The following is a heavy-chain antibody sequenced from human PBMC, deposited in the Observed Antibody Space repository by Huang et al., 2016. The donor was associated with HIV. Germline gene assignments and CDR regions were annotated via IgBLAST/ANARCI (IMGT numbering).Heavy chain of an antibody. D-gene: IGHD1-1*01. Sequence: QVQLVQSGAEVKKPGASVKVSCKASGYTFTSYGISWVRQAPGQGREWMGWISGYNGNTNYARKVKGRVTMTTDTSTSTAYMELRSLRSDDTAVYYCAREDWRGGYESFDIWGQGTMVTVSS. CDR3: AREDWRGGYESFDI. V-gene: IGHV1-18*04. J-gene: IGHJ3*02. CDR2: ISGYNGNT. CDR1: GYTFTSYG.